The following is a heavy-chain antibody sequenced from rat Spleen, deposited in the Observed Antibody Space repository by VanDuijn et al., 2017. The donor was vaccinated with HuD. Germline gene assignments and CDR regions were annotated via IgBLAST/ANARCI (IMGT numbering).Heavy chain of an antibody. J-gene: IGHJ2*01. D-gene: IGHD1-6*01. V-gene: IGHV5-7*01. CDR2: ISYGDSSGHSAT. CDR3: ARRHYGYTDYFDY. CDR1: GFTFSDYY. Sequence: EVQLAESGGGLVQPGRSLKLSCAASGFTFSDYYMAWVRQAPTKGLEWVATISYGDSSGHSATYYRDSVKGRFTISRDNAKSTLSLQVDSLRSEDTATYYCARRHYGYTDYFDYWGQGVMVTVSS.